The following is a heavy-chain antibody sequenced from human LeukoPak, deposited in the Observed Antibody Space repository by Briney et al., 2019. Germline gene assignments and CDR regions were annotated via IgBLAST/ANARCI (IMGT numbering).Heavy chain of an antibody. CDR2: IYPGDSDI. Sequence: GGSLKISFKGSGYSFTTYWIGWVRPMPGKGLEWMGIIYPGDSDIRYSPSFQGQVTISADKSISTAYLQWSSLKAPDSAMYYCARRRTERTCSGRTCYYDYWGQGTLVTVSS. D-gene: IGHD2-15*01. CDR3: ARRRTERTCSGRTCYYDY. J-gene: IGHJ4*02. CDR1: GYSFTTYW. V-gene: IGHV5-51*01.